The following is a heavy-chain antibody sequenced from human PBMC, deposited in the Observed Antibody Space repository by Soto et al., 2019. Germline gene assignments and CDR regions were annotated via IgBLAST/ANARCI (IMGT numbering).Heavy chain of an antibody. CDR3: ASTYYYDSSGYPIDD. J-gene: IGHJ4*02. Sequence: SETLSLTCTVAGGSISSYYLSWIRQPTGKGLEWIGYIYYSGSTNYNPSLKSRVTISVDTSKNQFSLKLSSVTAADTAVYYCASTYYYDSSGYPIDDWGQGTLVTVSS. CDR1: GGSISSYY. V-gene: IGHV4-59*01. CDR2: IYYSGST. D-gene: IGHD3-22*01.